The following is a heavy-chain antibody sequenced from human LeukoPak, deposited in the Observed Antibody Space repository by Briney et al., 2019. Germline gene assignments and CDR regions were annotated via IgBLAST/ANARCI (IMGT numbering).Heavy chain of an antibody. CDR3: TKARYSFDSSGLDY. V-gene: IGHV3-23*01. D-gene: IGHD3-22*01. CDR1: GFTFINYG. CDR2: ISGNGGTT. J-gene: IGHJ4*02. Sequence: GGSLRLSCAASGFTFINYGMSWVRQAPGKGLEWVSSISGNGGTTGYADSVKGRFTISRDNSENTLYLQMNNLRAEDTAVYYCTKARYSFDSSGLDYWGQGTLDTVSS.